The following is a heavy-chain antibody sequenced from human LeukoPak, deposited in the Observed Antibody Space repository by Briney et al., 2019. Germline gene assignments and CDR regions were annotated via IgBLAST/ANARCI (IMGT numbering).Heavy chain of an antibody. CDR3: AILPGYSSGWYEVNY. CDR1: GSTFSSYA. V-gene: IGHV3-23*01. Sequence: PGGSLTLSCAASGSTFSSYAMSWLRQAPGKGLEWVSGISGSGGSTYYADSVKGRFTISRDNSRNTLYLQMNRPRPEDTAVYYCAILPGYSSGWYEVNYWGQGTLVTVSS. J-gene: IGHJ4*02. CDR2: ISGSGGST. D-gene: IGHD6-13*01.